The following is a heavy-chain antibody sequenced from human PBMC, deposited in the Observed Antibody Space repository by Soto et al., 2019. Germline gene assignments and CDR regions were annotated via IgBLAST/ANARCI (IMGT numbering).Heavy chain of an antibody. Sequence: QVQLQESGPGLVKPSETLSLTCTVSGDSISNYYWSWIRQPPGKGLEWIGYIYYSGSTNYNPSLTSRVTISVDTSKNQFSLKLSSVTAADTAVYYCARHLWVGSSWYLDAFDIWGQGTMVTVSS. CDR1: GDSISNYY. CDR2: IYYSGST. CDR3: ARHLWVGSSWYLDAFDI. V-gene: IGHV4-59*08. D-gene: IGHD6-13*01. J-gene: IGHJ3*02.